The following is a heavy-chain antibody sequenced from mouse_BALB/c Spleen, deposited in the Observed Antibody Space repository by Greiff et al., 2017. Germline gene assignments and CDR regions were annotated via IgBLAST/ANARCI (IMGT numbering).Heavy chain of an antibody. D-gene: IGHD1-1*01. CDR3: ARGTYGDFDY. CDR1: GFTFSSFG. CDR2: ISSGSSTI. J-gene: IGHJ2*01. Sequence: EVQRVESGGGLVQPGGSRKLSCAASGFTFSSFGMHWVRQAPEKGLEWVAYISSGSSTIYYADTVKGRFTISRDNPKNTLFLQMTSLRSEDTAMYYCARGTYGDFDYWGQGTTLTVSS. V-gene: IGHV5-17*02.